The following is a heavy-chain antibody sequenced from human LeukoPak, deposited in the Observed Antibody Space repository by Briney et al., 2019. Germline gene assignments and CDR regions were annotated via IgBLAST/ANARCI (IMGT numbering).Heavy chain of an antibody. V-gene: IGHV3-48*03. CDR1: GLPFSNFE. J-gene: IGHJ4*02. D-gene: IGHD1-1*01. Sequence: GGSLRLSCAPSGLPFSNFEMNWVREAPGKGLECISYISIRGSTIYYADSMKGRFTISRDNAKNTLFLQADSLRVEDTAVYYCVAGGWHYFDYWGQGALVTVSS. CDR2: ISIRGSTI. CDR3: VAGGWHYFDY.